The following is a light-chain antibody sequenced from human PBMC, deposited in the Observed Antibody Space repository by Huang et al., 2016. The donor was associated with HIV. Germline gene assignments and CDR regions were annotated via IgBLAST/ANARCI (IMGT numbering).Light chain of an antibody. CDR3: HQYGDSRGT. Sequence: EIVLTQSPGTRSLSPGERATLSCRARQSVNNNFLAWYQQKPGQAPRLLIYGASSRATGVPDRCSGSGSGTDFTLTISRLEPEDFAVYYCHQYGDSRGTFGQGTKVEIK. V-gene: IGKV3-20*01. J-gene: IGKJ1*01. CDR2: GAS. CDR1: QSVNNNF.